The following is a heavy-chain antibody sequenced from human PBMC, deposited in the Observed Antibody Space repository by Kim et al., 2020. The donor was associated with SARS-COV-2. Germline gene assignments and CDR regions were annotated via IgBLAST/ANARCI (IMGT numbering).Heavy chain of an antibody. CDR3: AKDGDGSGSYYIPPLGYYGMDV. D-gene: IGHD3-10*01. J-gene: IGHJ6*02. CDR1: GFTFSSYA. V-gene: IGHV3-23*01. CDR2: ISGSGGST. Sequence: GGSLRLSCAASGFTFSSYAMSWVRQAPGKGLEWVSAISGSGGSTYYADSVKGRFTISRDNSKNTLYLQMNSLRAEDTAVYYCAKDGDGSGSYYIPPLGYYGMDVWGQGTTVTVSS.